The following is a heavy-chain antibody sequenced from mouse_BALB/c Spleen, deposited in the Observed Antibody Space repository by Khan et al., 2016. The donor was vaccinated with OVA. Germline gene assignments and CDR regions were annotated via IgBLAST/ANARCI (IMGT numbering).Heavy chain of an antibody. J-gene: IGHJ3*01. CDR2: ISTYYGDV. Sequence: VQLQQSGAELVRPGVSVKISCKGSGYTFTDFTMHWVKQSHAKSLEWIGVISTYYGDVTYNQKFKGKATMTDDKSSSTAYMELARLTSEDSAIYYCTRGGGGNRFAYWGQGTLVTVSA. V-gene: IGHV1S137*01. CDR1: GYTFTDFT. CDR3: TRGGGGNRFAY.